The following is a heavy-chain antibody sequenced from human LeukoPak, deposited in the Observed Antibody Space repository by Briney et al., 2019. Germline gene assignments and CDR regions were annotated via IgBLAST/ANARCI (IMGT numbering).Heavy chain of an antibody. J-gene: IGHJ5*02. D-gene: IGHD3-3*01. CDR1: GFTFSSYA. Sequence: AGGSLRLSCAASGFTFSSYAMNWVRQAPGKGLEWVSIISGSAGSTYYADSVKGRFTISRDNSKNTLYLQMNSLRAEDTAVYYCAKAVSGYPNWFDPWGQGTLVTVSS. V-gene: IGHV3-23*01. CDR2: ISGSAGST. CDR3: AKAVSGYPNWFDP.